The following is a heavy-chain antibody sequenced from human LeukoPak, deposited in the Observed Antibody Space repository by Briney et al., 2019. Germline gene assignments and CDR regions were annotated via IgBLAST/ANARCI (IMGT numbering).Heavy chain of an antibody. D-gene: IGHD1-26*01. CDR1: GFTFSSYA. CDR2: ISGSGGST. V-gene: IGHV3-23*01. Sequence: GGSLRLSCAASGFTFSSYAMSWVRQAPGKGLEWVSAISGSGGSTYYADSVKGRFTISRDNSKNTLYLQMNSLRAEDTAVYYCAKAPTYSGSYREFDYWGQGTLVTDSS. CDR3: AKAPTYSGSYREFDY. J-gene: IGHJ4*02.